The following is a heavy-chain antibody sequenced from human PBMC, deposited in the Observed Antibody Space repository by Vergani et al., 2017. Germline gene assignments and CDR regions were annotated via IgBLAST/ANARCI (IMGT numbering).Heavy chain of an antibody. D-gene: IGHD1-26*01. CDR2: ISGSGGST. V-gene: IGHV3-23*04. CDR1: GFTFSSYA. J-gene: IGHJ4*02. CDR3: AKDISYSGSYSPFDY. Sequence: EVQLVESGGGLVKPGGSLRLSCAASGFTFSSYAMSWVRQAPGKGLEWVSAISGSGGSTYYADSVKGRFTISRDNSKNTLYLQMNSLRAEDTALYYCAKDISYSGSYSPFDYWGQGTLVTVSS.